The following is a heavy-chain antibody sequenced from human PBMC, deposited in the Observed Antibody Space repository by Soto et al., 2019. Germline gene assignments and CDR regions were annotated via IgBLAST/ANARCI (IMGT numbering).Heavy chain of an antibody. D-gene: IGHD3-3*01. CDR2: ISYDGSNK. V-gene: IGHV3-30-3*01. Sequence: QVQLVESGGGVVQPGRSLRLSCAASGFTFSSYAMHWVRQAPGKGLEWVAVISYDGSNKYYADSVKGRFTISRDNSKNTXXLQMNSLRAEDTAVYYCARDFWSGPKPDYYYGMDVWGQGTTVTVSS. CDR3: ARDFWSGPKPDYYYGMDV. J-gene: IGHJ6*02. CDR1: GFTFSSYA.